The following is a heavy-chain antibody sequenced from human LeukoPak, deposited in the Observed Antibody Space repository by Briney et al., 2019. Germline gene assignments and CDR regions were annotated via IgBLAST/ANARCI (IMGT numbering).Heavy chain of an antibody. CDR3: ARDGRYSGTYLDY. V-gene: IGHV1-18*01. Sequence: ASVKVSCKTSGYIFKNYGVSWVRQAPGQGLEWMGWISGHTANTKYAETVQARVTMITDTSTTTVYIEMRSLRSDDTAVYFCARDGRYSGTYLDYWGQGTLVTVSS. CDR1: GYIFKNYG. CDR2: ISGHTANT. D-gene: IGHD1-26*01. J-gene: IGHJ4*02.